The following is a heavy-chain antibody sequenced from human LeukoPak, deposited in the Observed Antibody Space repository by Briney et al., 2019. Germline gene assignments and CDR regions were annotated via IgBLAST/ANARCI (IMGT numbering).Heavy chain of an antibody. CDR1: GGTFSSYA. D-gene: IGHD3-9*01. CDR2: IIPIFGTA. Sequence: ASVKVSCKASGGTFSSYAISWVRQAPGQGLEWMGGIIPIFGTANYAQKFQGRVTITADESTSTAYMELSSLRSEDTAVYYCASNDILTGYYPRAIYYYYMDVWGKGTTVTISS. V-gene: IGHV1-69*13. J-gene: IGHJ6*03. CDR3: ASNDILTGYYPRAIYYYYMDV.